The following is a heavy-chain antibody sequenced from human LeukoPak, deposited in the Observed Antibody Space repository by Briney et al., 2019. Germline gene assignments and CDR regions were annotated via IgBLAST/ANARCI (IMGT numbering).Heavy chain of an antibody. CDR3: ARGTLRLFDY. CDR1: RGSINSGGDY. J-gene: IGHJ4*02. D-gene: IGHD5/OR15-5a*01. CDR2: IYYSGSA. V-gene: IGHV4-31*03. Sequence: SETLSLFYTVSRGSINSGGDYWSWIRQHPAKGLEWIGYIYYSGSAYYNPSLESRVTISIDTSKNQFSLKLTSVTAADTAVYFCARGTLRLFDYWGQGTLVTVSS.